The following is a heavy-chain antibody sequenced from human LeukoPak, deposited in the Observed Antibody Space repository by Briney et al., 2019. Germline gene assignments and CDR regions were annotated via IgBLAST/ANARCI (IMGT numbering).Heavy chain of an antibody. V-gene: IGHV3-7*01. J-gene: IGHJ6*04. CDR1: GFMFTTYW. CDR3: SRALEV. CDR2: INQDGSEK. Sequence: GGSLRLSCEDSGFMFTTYWMDWIRQAPGRRMERVANINQDGSEKYYVDSVKGRFTISRENTKNSFYLQMNSLRAEASAVYYCSRALEVWGKGTTVTVSS.